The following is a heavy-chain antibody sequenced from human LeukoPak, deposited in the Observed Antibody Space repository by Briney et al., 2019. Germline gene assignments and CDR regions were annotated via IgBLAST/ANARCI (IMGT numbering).Heavy chain of an antibody. CDR3: ARELMTTVTTGGDY. J-gene: IGHJ4*02. CDR2: IYSGGST. V-gene: IGHV3-66*01. D-gene: IGHD4-17*01. CDR1: GFTFSSYA. Sequence: PGGSLRLSCAASGFTFSSYAMSWVRQAPGKGLEWVSVIYSGGSTYYADSVKGRFTISRDNSKNTLYLQMNSLRAEDPAVYYCARELMTTVTTGGDYWGQGTLVTVSS.